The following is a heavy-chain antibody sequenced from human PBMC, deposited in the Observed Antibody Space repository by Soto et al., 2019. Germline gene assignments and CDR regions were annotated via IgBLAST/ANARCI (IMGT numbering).Heavy chain of an antibody. CDR3: AMRSTEGAYYYMDV. Sequence: QVQLVQSGTEVKKPGASVKVSCKASGFTFTSYYMHWVRQAPGQGLEWMGIINPSGGTTTYAQNFKNRVTMTRDTSTSTVYMELSSLRSEDTAVYFCAMRSTEGAYYYMDVWGKGTTVTVSS. J-gene: IGHJ6*03. CDR1: GFTFTSYY. CDR2: INPSGGTT. D-gene: IGHD2-2*01. V-gene: IGHV1-46*03.